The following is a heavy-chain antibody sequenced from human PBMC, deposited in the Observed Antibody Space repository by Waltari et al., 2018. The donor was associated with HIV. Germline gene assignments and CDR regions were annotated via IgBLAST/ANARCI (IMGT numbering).Heavy chain of an antibody. D-gene: IGHD2-15*01. CDR3: ATAGYCRDASCYGSDH. V-gene: IGHV3-15*01. CDR1: GLSFRETW. J-gene: IGHJ4*01. Sequence: GESLRLSCVVSGLSFRETWMTWVRQAPGKGLEWVGRIKTQTDNAATNYAAPVTGRFIISRDDSRNTLYLQMNGLKVEDTAVYYCATAGYCRDASCYGSDHWGRGTRVTVSS. CDR2: IKTQTDNAAT.